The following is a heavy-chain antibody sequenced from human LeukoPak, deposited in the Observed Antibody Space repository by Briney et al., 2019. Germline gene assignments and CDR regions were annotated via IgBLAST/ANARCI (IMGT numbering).Heavy chain of an antibody. CDR3: ARAAMVTGPNWFDP. CDR2: ISSNGGST. CDR1: GFTFSSYA. Sequence: PGGSLRLSCAASGFTFSSYAMHWVRQAPGKGLEYVSAISSNGGSTYYANSVKGRFTISRDNSKNTLYLQMGSVRADDMAVYYCARAAMVTGPNWFDPWGQGTLVTVSS. D-gene: IGHD5-18*01. V-gene: IGHV3-64*01. J-gene: IGHJ5*02.